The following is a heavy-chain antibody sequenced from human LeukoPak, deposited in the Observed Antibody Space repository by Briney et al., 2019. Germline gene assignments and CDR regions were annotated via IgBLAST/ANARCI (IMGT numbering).Heavy chain of an antibody. CDR3: AKLERFLEWLTNYYMDV. V-gene: IGHV3-23*01. D-gene: IGHD3-3*01. CDR2: ISGSGGST. Sequence: PGGSLRLSCAASGFTFSSYAMSWVRQAPGKGLEWVSAISGSGGSTYYADSVKGRFTISRDNSKNTLYLQMNSLRAEDTAVYYCAKLERFLEWLTNYYMDVWGKGTMVTVSS. CDR1: GFTFSSYA. J-gene: IGHJ6*03.